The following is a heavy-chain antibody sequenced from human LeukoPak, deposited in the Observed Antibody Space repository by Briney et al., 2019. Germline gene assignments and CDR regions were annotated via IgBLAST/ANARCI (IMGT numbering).Heavy chain of an antibody. CDR3: AKVGYYDRIREPLDV. CDR2: ISGSGGST. Sequence: PGGSLRLSCAASGFTLSSYAMSWVRQAPGKGLEWVSTISGSGGSTYHADSVKGRFTISRDNSKNTLYLQMNSLRAEDTAVYYCAKVGYYDRIREPLDVWGQGTTVTVSS. J-gene: IGHJ6*02. CDR1: GFTLSSYA. V-gene: IGHV3-23*01. D-gene: IGHD3-22*01.